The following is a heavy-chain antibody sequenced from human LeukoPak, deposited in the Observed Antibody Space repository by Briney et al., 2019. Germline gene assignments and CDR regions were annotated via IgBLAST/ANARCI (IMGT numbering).Heavy chain of an antibody. Sequence: PGGSLRLSCAASGFTFSSYSMNWVRPAPGKGLEWVSSISSSSSYIYYADSVKGRFTISRDNAKNSLYLQMNSLRAEDTAVYYCARRSGYGSTNWFDPWGQGTLVTVSS. CDR2: ISSSSSYI. CDR3: ARRSGYGSTNWFDP. J-gene: IGHJ5*02. D-gene: IGHD3-10*01. CDR1: GFTFSSYS. V-gene: IGHV3-21*01.